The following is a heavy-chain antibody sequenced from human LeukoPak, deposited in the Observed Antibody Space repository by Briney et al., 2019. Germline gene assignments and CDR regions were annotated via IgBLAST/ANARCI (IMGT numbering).Heavy chain of an antibody. Sequence: GGSLRLSCAASGFTFTYYAIHWVRQAPGKGLEWVSYISSSGSTIYYADSVKGRFTISRDNDKNSLYLQMNSLRAEDTAVYYCAELGITMIGGVWGKGTTVTISS. D-gene: IGHD3-10*02. CDR1: GFTFTYYA. CDR2: ISSSGSTI. CDR3: AELGITMIGGV. J-gene: IGHJ6*04. V-gene: IGHV3-48*03.